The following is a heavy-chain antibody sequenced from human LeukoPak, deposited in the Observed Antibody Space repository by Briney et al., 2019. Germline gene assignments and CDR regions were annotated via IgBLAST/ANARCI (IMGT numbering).Heavy chain of an antibody. CDR3: ARVIVRGYSYGYGPDYFDY. V-gene: IGHV4-30-4*01. CDR2: IYYSGST. J-gene: IGHJ4*02. D-gene: IGHD5-18*01. Sequence: SQTLSLTCTVSGGSISSGDYYWSWIRQPPGKGLEWIGYIYYSGSTYYNPSLKSRVTISVDTSKNQFSLKLGSVTAADTAVYYCARVIVRGYSYGYGPDYFDYWGQGTLVTVSS. CDR1: GGSISSGDYY.